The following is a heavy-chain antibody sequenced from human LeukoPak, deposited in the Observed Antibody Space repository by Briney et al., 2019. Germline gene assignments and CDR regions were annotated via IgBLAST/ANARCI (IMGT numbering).Heavy chain of an antibody. V-gene: IGHV4-34*01. CDR3: ARGRRDYYGSGSYRLHLPFDY. CDR1: GGSFSGYY. CDR2: INHSGST. J-gene: IGHJ4*02. D-gene: IGHD3-10*01. Sequence: TSETVSLTCADYGGSFSGYYWSWIRQPPGKGLEWIGEINHSGSTSYNPSLRSRVTISVDTSKNQFSLKLSSVTAADTAVYYCARGRRDYYGSGSYRLHLPFDYWGQGTLVTVSS.